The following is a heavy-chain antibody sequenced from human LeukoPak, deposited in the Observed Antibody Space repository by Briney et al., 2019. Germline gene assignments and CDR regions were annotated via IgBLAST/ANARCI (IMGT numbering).Heavy chain of an antibody. J-gene: IGHJ4*02. CDR3: ARDRVYPFFAH. CDR2: ISYDGGYK. CDR1: GFTFSSYA. Sequence: GGSLRLSCAASGFTFSSYAMHWVRQAPGKGLERVAVISYDGGYKYYADSVKGRCTISRDNSKNTLYLQMNSLRPEDTAVYYCARDRVYPFFAHWGQGALVTVSS. D-gene: IGHD2-8*01. V-gene: IGHV3-30*04.